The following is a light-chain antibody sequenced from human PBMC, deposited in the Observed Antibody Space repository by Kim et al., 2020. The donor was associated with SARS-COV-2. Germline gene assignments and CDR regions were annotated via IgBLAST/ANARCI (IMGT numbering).Light chain of an antibody. V-gene: IGLV2-8*01. Sequence: GQSGTISCTGTSSDVGGYNYVSWYQQHPGKAPNLMIYEVSKPPSGVPDRFSGSKSGNTASLTVSGLQAEDEADYYCSSYAGSNNLVFGGGTQLTVL. CDR1: SSDVGGYNY. CDR3: SSYAGSNNLV. CDR2: EVS. J-gene: IGLJ2*01.